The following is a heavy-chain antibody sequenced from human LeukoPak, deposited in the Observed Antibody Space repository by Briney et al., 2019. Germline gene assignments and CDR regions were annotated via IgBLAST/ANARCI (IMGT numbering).Heavy chain of an antibody. J-gene: IGHJ3*02. V-gene: IGHV1-3*01. CDR1: GYTFTSYS. CDR3: ARDPCSGGTCYDDAFDI. Sequence: ASVKVSCKASGYTFTSYSMHWVRQAPGQRLEWMGWINDGNGKTKYSQKFQGRVTISRDTSAGTAYMEVSSLTSEDTAVYYCARDPCSGGTCYDDAFDIWGQGTMVTVSS. CDR2: INDGNGKT. D-gene: IGHD2-15*01.